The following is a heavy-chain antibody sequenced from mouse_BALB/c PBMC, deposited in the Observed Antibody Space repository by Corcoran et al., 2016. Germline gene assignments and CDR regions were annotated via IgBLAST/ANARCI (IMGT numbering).Heavy chain of an antibody. Sequence: QIQLVQSGPELKKPGETVKISCKASGYTFTNYGMNWVKQAPGKGLKWMGWINTYTGEPTYADDFKGRFAFSLETSASTAYLQINNLKNEDMATYFCASSYGNHDWFAYWGQGTLVTVSA. CDR3: ASSYGNHDWFAY. CDR2: INTYTGEP. J-gene: IGHJ3*01. V-gene: IGHV9-1*02. D-gene: IGHD2-10*02. CDR1: GYTFTNYG.